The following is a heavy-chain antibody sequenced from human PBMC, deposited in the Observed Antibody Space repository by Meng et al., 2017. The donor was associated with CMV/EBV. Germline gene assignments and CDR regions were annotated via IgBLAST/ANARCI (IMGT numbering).Heavy chain of an antibody. CDR1: GFTFTSSA. D-gene: IGHD3-3*01. CDR3: AREQRRYDFWMGYRDYYYGMDV. CDR2: IVVGSGNT. J-gene: IGHJ6*02. Sequence: SVKVSCKASGFTFTSSAVQWVRQARGQRLEWIGWIVVGSGNTNYAQKFQERVTITRDMSTSTAYMELSSLRSEDTAVYYCAREQRRYDFWMGYRDYYYGMDVWGQGTTVTVSS. V-gene: IGHV1-58*01.